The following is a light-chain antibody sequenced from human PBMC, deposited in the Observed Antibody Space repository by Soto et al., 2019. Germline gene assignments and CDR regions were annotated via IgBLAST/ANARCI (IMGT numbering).Light chain of an antibody. CDR3: QQYNNWPPT. Sequence: EIVLTQSPGTLSLSPGERATLSCRASQSVSSSYLAWYQQKPGQAPRLLIYDASSRASGIPARFSGSGSGTEFTLTISSPQSEDFAVYYCQQYNNWPPTFGQGTRLEIK. V-gene: IGKV3D-15*01. J-gene: IGKJ5*01. CDR2: DAS. CDR1: QSVSSSY.